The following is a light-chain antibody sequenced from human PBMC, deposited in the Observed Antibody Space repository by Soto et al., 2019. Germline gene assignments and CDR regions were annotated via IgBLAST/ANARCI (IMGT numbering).Light chain of an antibody. V-gene: IGKV1-39*01. J-gene: IGKJ1*01. CDR2: GAA. Sequence: DIQMTQSPSSLSASVGDRVAIACRASQNIRNYLNWYQQKPGKAPRVLIYGAASLQSGVPSRFSGSGSGTNFSLTISSLQSEDFAVYYCQQYRNWPRTFGQGTKVDIK. CDR1: QNIRNY. CDR3: QQYRNWPRT.